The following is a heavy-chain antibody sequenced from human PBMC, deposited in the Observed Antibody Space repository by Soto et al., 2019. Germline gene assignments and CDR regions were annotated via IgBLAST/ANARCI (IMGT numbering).Heavy chain of an antibody. CDR1: GGSISNYY. Sequence: SETLSLTCTVSGGSISNYYWSWIRQSPGKGLEWIGYIYDPGNTNNNPSLQSRATISMDTSKNQLSLKLSSVTAADTAVYYCARARITMVREVIKYNMDVWGQGTTVTVSS. J-gene: IGHJ6*02. CDR2: IYDPGNT. V-gene: IGHV4-59*01. CDR3: ARARITMVREVIKYNMDV. D-gene: IGHD3-10*01.